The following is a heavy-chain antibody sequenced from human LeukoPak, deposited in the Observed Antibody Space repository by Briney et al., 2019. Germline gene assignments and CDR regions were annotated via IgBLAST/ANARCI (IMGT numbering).Heavy chain of an antibody. D-gene: IGHD3-22*01. CDR1: GGSISGYY. Sequence: SETLSLTCAVYGGSISGYYWSWIRQSPGKGLEWIGQINQSGNTNYNPSLKSRVTISVATSKKQFSLEVRFLTAADTAVYYCARVSHDSSDYQPSLDYWGQGTLVTVSS. CDR2: INQSGNT. CDR3: ARVSHDSSDYQPSLDY. J-gene: IGHJ4*02. V-gene: IGHV4-34*01.